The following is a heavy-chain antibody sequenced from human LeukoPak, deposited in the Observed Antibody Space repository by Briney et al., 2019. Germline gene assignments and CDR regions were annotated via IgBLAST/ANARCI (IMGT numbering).Heavy chain of an antibody. J-gene: IGHJ4*02. Sequence: SETLSLTCTVSGGSISSYYWSWIRQPAGKGLEWIGRIYTSGSTNYNPSLKSRVTMSVDTSKNQFSLKLSSVTAADTAVYYCARVLRLKWLVRGCFDYWGQGTLVTVSS. CDR2: IYTSGST. D-gene: IGHD6-19*01. CDR1: GGSISSYY. CDR3: ARVLRLKWLVRGCFDY. V-gene: IGHV4-4*07.